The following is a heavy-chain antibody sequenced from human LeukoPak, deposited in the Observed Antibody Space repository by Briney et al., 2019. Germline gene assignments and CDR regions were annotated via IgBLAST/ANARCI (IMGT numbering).Heavy chain of an antibody. CDR1: GGSITNTNY. V-gene: IGHV4-4*02. CDR2: VNLQGST. Sequence: NSSGTLSLTCGVSGGSITNTNYWTWVRQPPGKGLEWIGEVNLQGSTNYNPSLMGRVAISVDTSENHISLQLTSGTAADTAVYYCAREGGPYRPLDYSGQGTLVTVSS. J-gene: IGHJ4*02. CDR3: AREGGPYRPLDY.